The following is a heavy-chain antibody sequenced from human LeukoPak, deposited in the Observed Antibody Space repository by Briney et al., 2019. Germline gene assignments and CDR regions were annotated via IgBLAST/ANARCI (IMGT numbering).Heavy chain of an antibody. V-gene: IGHV3-48*03. D-gene: IGHD3-22*01. Sequence: PGGSLRLSCAASGFTFSGYEMNWVRQAPGKGLEWVSYISISGTNMLYADSVKGRFTISRDNSRTSLCLQMSSLRAEDTAVYYCARGGGSAYHYNAFDIWGLGTMVTVSS. CDR2: ISISGTNM. CDR3: ARGGGSAYHYNAFDI. J-gene: IGHJ3*02. CDR1: GFTFSGYE.